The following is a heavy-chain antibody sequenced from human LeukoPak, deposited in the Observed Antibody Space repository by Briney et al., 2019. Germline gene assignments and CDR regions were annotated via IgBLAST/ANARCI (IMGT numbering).Heavy chain of an antibody. J-gene: IGHJ6*02. D-gene: IGHD2-21*02. V-gene: IGHV4-39*01. CDR3: ARICGGDCYYYYYYGMDV. CDR1: GGSISSSSYY. Sequence: PSETLSLTCTVSGGSISSSSYYWGWIRQPPGKGLEWIGSIYYSGSTYYNPPLKSRVTISVDTSKNQFSLKLSSVTAADTAVYYCARICGGDCYYYYYYGMDVWGQGTTVTVSS. CDR2: IYYSGST.